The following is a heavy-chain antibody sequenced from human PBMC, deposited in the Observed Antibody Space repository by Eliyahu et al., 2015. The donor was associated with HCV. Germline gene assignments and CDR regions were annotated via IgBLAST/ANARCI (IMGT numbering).Heavy chain of an antibody. Sequence: QLQLQQWGAGLLKPSETLSLTCAVYGVSFSGYSWSWIRQPPGKGLEWIGEIDQSRRTNYNPSLKSRVTISVXTSKKQFFLKLSSVTAADTAVYYCAGGLRRRLVPEYWGQGTLVSVSS. CDR2: IDQSRRT. CDR1: GVSFSGYS. CDR3: AGGLRRRLVPEY. J-gene: IGHJ4*02. V-gene: IGHV4-34*01. D-gene: IGHD1-14*01.